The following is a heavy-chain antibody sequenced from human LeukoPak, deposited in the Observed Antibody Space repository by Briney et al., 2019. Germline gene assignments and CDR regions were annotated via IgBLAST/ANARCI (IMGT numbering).Heavy chain of an antibody. D-gene: IGHD6-13*01. CDR1: GGSISSYY. V-gene: IGHV4-59*01. J-gene: IGHJ4*02. CDR2: IYYSGST. Sequence: SETLSLTCTVSGGSISSYYWSWIRQPPGKGLEWIGYIYYSGSTNYNPSLKSRVTISVDTSKNQFSLNLRSVTAADTAVYYCARADSSSWWDWGQGTLVIVSS. CDR3: ARADSSSWWD.